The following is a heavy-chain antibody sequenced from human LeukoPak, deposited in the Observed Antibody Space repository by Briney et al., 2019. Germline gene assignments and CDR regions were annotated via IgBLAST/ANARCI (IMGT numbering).Heavy chain of an antibody. J-gene: IGHJ4*02. CDR1: GFTFSSYG. CDR3: ARDRGYDFWSGLWDY. CDR2: IWYDGSNK. V-gene: IGHV3-33*01. D-gene: IGHD3-3*01. Sequence: PGGSLRLSCAASGFTFSSYGMHWVRQAPGKGLEWVAVIWYDGSNKYYADSVKGRFTISRDNSKNTLYLQMNSLRAEDTAVYYCARDRGYDFWSGLWDYWGQGTLVTVSS.